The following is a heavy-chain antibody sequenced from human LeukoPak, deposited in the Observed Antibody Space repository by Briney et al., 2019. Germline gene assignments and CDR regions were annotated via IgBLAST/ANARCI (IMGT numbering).Heavy chain of an antibody. D-gene: IGHD6-19*01. CDR3: AKTLAVAGTNDY. CDR2: ISYDGSNK. V-gene: IGHV3-30*18. Sequence: PGRSLRLSCAASGFTFSSYGMHWVRQAPGKGLEWVAVISYDGSNKYYVDSVKGRFTISRDNSRNTLYLQMNSLRAEDTAVYYCAKTLAVAGTNDYWGQGTLVTVSS. CDR1: GFTFSSYG. J-gene: IGHJ4*02.